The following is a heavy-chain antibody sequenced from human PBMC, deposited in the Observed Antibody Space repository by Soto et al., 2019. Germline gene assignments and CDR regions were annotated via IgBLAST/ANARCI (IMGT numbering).Heavy chain of an antibody. D-gene: IGHD5-18*01. CDR2: IIPMFGTA. V-gene: IGHV1-69*12. Sequence: QVQLVQSGAEVKKPESSVKVSCKAPGGTFSTYAINWVRQAPGQGLEWMGGIIPMFGTANYAQRFQDRVTITADESTNTVYMELSRLRSEDTAVYFCASGIQLWLRRLNNGYSGWGQGTLVTVTS. J-gene: IGHJ4*02. CDR3: ASGIQLWLRRLNNGYSG. CDR1: GGTFSTYA.